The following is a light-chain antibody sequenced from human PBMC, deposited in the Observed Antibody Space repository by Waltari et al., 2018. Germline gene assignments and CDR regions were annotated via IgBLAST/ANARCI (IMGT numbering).Light chain of an antibody. CDR1: QSVGRT. V-gene: IGKV3-20*01. J-gene: IGKJ1*01. Sequence: IVVTQSPLPLPVTPGAPASIPCRASQSVGRTLVWYQQKPGQAPRLLMYGASIRATGIPDRFSGSGSGTDFSLTISRLEPEDFAVYYCQHYVRLPVTFGQGTKVEIK. CDR3: QHYVRLPVT. CDR2: GAS.